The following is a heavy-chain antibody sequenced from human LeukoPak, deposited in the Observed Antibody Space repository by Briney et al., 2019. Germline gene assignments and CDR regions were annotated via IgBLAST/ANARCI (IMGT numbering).Heavy chain of an antibody. V-gene: IGHV1-69*05. D-gene: IGHD1-26*01. CDR3: ARDRIVGARPNGAFDI. CDR1: GDTFSSYA. CDR2: IIPIFGTA. Sequence: GASVKVSCKASGDTFSSYAISWVRQAPGQGLEWMGRIIPIFGTANYAQKFQGRVTITTDESTSTAYMELSSLRSEDTAVYYCARDRIVGARPNGAFDIWGQGTMVTVSS. J-gene: IGHJ3*02.